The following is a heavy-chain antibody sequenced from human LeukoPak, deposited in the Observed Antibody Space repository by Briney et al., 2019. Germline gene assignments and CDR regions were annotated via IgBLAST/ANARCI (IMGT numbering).Heavy chain of an antibody. Sequence: GASVKVSCKASGYTFTGYYMHWVRQAPGQGLEWMGWINPNSDGTNYAQKFQGRVTMTRDTSISTAYMELSRLRSDDTAVYYCARVPVAPYYDFWSGYSNYYYMDVWGKGTTVTVSS. CDR1: GYTFTGYY. D-gene: IGHD3-3*01. CDR2: INPNSDGT. CDR3: ARVPVAPYYDFWSGYSNYYYMDV. V-gene: IGHV1-2*02. J-gene: IGHJ6*03.